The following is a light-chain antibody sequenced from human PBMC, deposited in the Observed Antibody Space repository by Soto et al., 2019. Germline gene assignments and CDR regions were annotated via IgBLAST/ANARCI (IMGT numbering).Light chain of an antibody. Sequence: DIQMTQSPSTLSASVGDRVTITCRASQSISSWLAWYQQKPGKAPKLLIYDAPSLESGVPSRFSGSGSGTEFTLTISSLQPDDFATYYCQQYKSYPGTFGQGTKVEIK. CDR3: QQYKSYPGT. V-gene: IGKV1-5*01. CDR2: DAP. J-gene: IGKJ1*01. CDR1: QSISSW.